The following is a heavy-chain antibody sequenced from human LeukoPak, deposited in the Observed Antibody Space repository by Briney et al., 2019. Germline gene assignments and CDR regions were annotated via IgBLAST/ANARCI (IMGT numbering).Heavy chain of an antibody. CDR3: ARTRTFGGVINY. CDR1: GFTFSDYY. V-gene: IGHV3-11*01. D-gene: IGHD3-16*02. CDR2: ITSSGSTI. J-gene: IGHJ4*02. Sequence: GGSLRLSCAASGFTFSDYYMSWIRQAPGKGLEWVSYITSSGSTIYYADSVKGRFAISRDNAKNSLYLQTNSLRAEDTAVYYCARTRTFGGVINYWGQRTLVTVSS.